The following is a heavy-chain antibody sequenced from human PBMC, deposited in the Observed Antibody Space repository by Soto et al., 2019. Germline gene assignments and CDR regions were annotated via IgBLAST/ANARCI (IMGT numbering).Heavy chain of an antibody. V-gene: IGHV1-69*13. CDR2: IIPIFGIG. CDR1: GGTFNRYA. D-gene: IGHD3-3*01. J-gene: IGHJ6*02. Sequence: VASVKVSCKASGGTFNRYAISWVRQAPGQGLEWMGGIIPIFGIGNDAQRFQGRVTITADESTGTAYMELSSLRSEDTGVYYCARGYYDFWSGYYNGMDVWGQGTTVTVSS. CDR3: ARGYYDFWSGYYNGMDV.